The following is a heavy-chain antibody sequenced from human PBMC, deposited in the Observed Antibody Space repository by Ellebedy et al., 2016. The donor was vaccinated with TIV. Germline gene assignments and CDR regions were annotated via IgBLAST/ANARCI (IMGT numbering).Heavy chain of an antibody. J-gene: IGHJ3*01. V-gene: IGHV4-39*07. D-gene: IGHD1-14*01. CDR2: INDSRTT. CDR1: GFSITSSTYY. Sequence: MPSETLSLTCTVSGFSITSSTYYWSCFRQPPGKGLAWIGEINDSRTTKYNPSLVSRVTISLDLPKNQFSLKLTSVTAADTALYYCARVRKRRGNDAFHVWGQGKMVTVSS. CDR3: ARVRKRRGNDAFHV.